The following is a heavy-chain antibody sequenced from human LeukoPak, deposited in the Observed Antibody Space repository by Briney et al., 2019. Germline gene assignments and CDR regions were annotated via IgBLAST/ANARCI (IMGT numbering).Heavy chain of an antibody. CDR2: IYPGDSET. CDR1: GYNFPNYW. V-gene: IGHV5-51*01. CDR3: GRIPAAGSLKGSFDI. D-gene: IGHD6-13*01. Sequence: GESLKISCKGSGYNFPNYWIGWVRQMPGKGLEWMGIIYPGDSETRYSPSFQGQVTISADKSISIAYLQWSSLKASDSAMYYCGRIPAAGSLKGSFDIWGQGTMVTVSS. J-gene: IGHJ3*02.